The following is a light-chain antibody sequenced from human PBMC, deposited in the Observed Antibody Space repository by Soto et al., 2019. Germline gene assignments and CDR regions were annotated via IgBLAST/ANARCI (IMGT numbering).Light chain of an antibody. CDR1: SADVGAYNY. Sequence: HSALTQPASVSGSPLQSITISCTGTSADVGAYNYVSWFQHHPGKAPKLLIYDVTSRPSGVFNRFSGSKSGNTASLIISGLQAEDEADYYCISFTRGDTYVFGTGTRSRS. V-gene: IGLV2-14*03. CDR3: ISFTRGDTYV. J-gene: IGLJ1*01. CDR2: DVT.